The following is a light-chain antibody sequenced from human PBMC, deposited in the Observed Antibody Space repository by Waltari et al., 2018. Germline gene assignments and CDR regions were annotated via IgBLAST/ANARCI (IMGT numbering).Light chain of an antibody. CDR1: SSDVGAYNY. CDR3: TSYTGTTTV. V-gene: IGLV2-14*03. Sequence: QSALTQPASVSGSPGQSITISCTGTSSDVGAYNYVCWYQQNPGKAPKVMIYDVSNRPAGVSNRFSGSKSGNMASLTISGLQAEDEADYYCTSYTGTTTVFGTGTMVTVL. J-gene: IGLJ1*01. CDR2: DVS.